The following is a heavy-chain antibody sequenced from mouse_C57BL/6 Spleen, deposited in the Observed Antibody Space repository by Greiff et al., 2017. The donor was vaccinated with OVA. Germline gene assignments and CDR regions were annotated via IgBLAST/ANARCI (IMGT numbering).Heavy chain of an antibody. CDR2: INPNNGGT. CDR1: GYTFTDYN. Sequence: VQLKQSGPELVKPGASVKIPCKASGYTFTDYNMDWVKQSHGKSLEWIGDINPNNGGTIYNQKFKGKATLTVDKSSSTAYMELRSLTSEDTAVYYCARSLYDYDGFDYWGQGTTLTVSS. D-gene: IGHD2-4*01. J-gene: IGHJ2*01. CDR3: ARSLYDYDGFDY. V-gene: IGHV1-18*01.